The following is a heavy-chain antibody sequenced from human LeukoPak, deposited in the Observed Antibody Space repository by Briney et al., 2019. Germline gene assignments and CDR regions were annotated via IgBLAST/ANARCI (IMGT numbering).Heavy chain of an antibody. Sequence: GGSLRLSCAASGFTFSSYWMSWVRQAPGKGLEWVANIKQDGSAKIYVDSVKGRFTFSRDNAENSLYLQMNSLRAEDTAVYYCVRATTDKNVGSFDYWGQGTLVTVSS. D-gene: IGHD1-1*01. J-gene: IGHJ4*02. CDR2: IKQDGSAK. CDR1: GFTFSSYW. CDR3: VRATTDKNVGSFDY. V-gene: IGHV3-7*04.